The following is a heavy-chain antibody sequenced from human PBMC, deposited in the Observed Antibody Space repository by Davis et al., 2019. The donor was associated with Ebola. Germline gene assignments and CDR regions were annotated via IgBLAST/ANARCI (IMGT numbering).Heavy chain of an antibody. CDR3: ARDPIRITIFGSSWYNWFDP. J-gene: IGHJ5*02. CDR1: GYTFTSYG. CDR2: INPSGGST. D-gene: IGHD3-3*01. Sequence: ASVKVSCKASGYTFTSYGISWVRQAPGQGLEWMGIINPSGGSTSYAQKFQGRVTMTRDTSTSTVYMELSSLRSEDTAVYYCARDPIRITIFGSSWYNWFDPWGQGTLVTVSS. V-gene: IGHV1-46*01.